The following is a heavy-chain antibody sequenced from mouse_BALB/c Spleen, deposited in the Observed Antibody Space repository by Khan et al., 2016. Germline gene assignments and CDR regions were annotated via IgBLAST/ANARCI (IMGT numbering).Heavy chain of an antibody. CDR3: ARGVGPDY. Sequence: QVQLQQSGAELVRPGSSVKISCKASGYVFSSYWMNWVKQRPGQGLEWIGQIYPGDGDTNYNGKFKGKATLTAAKSSSTAYMQLSSLTSEASAVYCCARGVGPDYRGQGTTLTVSS. J-gene: IGHJ2*01. CDR2: IYPGDGDT. D-gene: IGHD1-1*02. V-gene: IGHV1-80*01. CDR1: GYVFSSYW.